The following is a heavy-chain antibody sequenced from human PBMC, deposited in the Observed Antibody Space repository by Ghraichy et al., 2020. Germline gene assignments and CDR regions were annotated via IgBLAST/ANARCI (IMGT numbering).Heavy chain of an antibody. CDR3: ARDLAAMVPLSTYYYYYYGMDV. V-gene: IGHV3-48*02. CDR1: GFTFSSYS. D-gene: IGHD3-10*01. Sequence: GGSLRLSCAASGFTFSSYSMNWVRQAPGKGLEWVSYISSSSTIYYADSVKGRFTISRDNAKNSLYLQMNSLRDEDTAVYYCARDLAAMVPLSTYYYYYYGMDVWGQGTTVTVSS. J-gene: IGHJ6*02. CDR2: ISSSSTI.